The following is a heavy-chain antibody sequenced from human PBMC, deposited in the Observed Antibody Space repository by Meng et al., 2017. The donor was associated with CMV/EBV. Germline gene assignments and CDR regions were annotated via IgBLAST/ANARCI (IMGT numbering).Heavy chain of an antibody. J-gene: IGHJ6*02. Sequence: SVKVSCKASGFTFTSSAVQWVRQARGQRLEWIGWIVVGSGNTNYAQKFQERVTITRDMSTSTAYMELSSLRSEDTAVYYCAKDLVIPLYSTPYYYGMDVWGQGTTVTVSS. CDR2: IVVGSGNT. D-gene: IGHD4-11*01. V-gene: IGHV1-58*01. CDR3: AKDLVIPLYSTPYYYGMDV. CDR1: GFTFTSSA.